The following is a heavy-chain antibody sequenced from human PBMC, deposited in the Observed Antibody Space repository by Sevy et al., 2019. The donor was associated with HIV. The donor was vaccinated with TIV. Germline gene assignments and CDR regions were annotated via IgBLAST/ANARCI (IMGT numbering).Heavy chain of an antibody. V-gene: IGHV3-13*01. Sequence: GGSLRLSCAASGFTFSSYDMHWVRQATGKGLEWVSGIGSAGDTYYSGSVKGRFTISRENAKNSLYLQMNSLRAGDTAVYYCVRRSNYYDSSGYSGFDYWGQGTLVTVSS. CDR3: VRRSNYYDSSGYSGFDY. D-gene: IGHD3-22*01. CDR2: IGSAGDT. CDR1: GFTFSSYD. J-gene: IGHJ4*02.